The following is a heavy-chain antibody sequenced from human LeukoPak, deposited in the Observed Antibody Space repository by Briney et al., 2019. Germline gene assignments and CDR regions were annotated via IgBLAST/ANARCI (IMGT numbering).Heavy chain of an antibody. CDR3: ARITRIAAAGHSGFDY. J-gene: IGHJ4*02. D-gene: IGHD6-13*01. CDR2: IYYSGST. V-gene: IGHV4-39*01. Sequence: SETLSLTCTVSGGSISSSSYYWGWIRQPPGKGLEWIGSIYYSGSTYYNPSLKSRVTISVDTSKNQFSLKLSSVTAADTAVYYCARITRIAAAGHSGFDYWGQGTLVTVSS. CDR1: GGSISSSSYY.